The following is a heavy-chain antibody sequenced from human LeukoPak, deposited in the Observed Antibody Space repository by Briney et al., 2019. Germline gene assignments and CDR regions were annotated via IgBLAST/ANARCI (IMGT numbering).Heavy chain of an antibody. CDR3: ARGGNYGSGTYTAFDY. J-gene: IGHJ4*02. Sequence: ASVKVSCKASGYTFSNYDISWVRQAPGEGLEWMGWISVYNGNTNYAQKLQGRLTMTTDTSTRTAYMQLRSLRSDDTAVSYCARGGNYGSGTYTAFDYWGQGALVTVSS. CDR2: ISVYNGNT. V-gene: IGHV1-18*01. D-gene: IGHD3-10*01. CDR1: GYTFSNYD.